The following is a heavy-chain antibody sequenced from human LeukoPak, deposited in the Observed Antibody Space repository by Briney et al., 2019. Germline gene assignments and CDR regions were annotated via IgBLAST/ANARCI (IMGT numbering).Heavy chain of an antibody. CDR1: GGSISRSNFY. V-gene: IGHV4-39*07. J-gene: IGHJ5*02. CDR3: AREVGAVPYNWFDP. CDR2: ISYSGST. Sequence: SETLSLTCTVSGGSISRSNFYGGWIRQPPGKGLEWIGTISYSGSTYYNPSLKSRVTISLDTSRNQFSLRMSSVTAADTAMYYCAREVGAVPYNWFDPWGQGTLVTVSS. D-gene: IGHD6-19*01.